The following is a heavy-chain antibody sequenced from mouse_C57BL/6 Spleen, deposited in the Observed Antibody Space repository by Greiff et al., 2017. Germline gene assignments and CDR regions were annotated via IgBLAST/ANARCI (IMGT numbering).Heavy chain of an antibody. CDR3: ARSDDYDSAWFAY. Sequence: QVQLQQPGAELVRPGSSVKLSCKASGYTFTSYWMHWVKQRPIQGLEWIGNIDPSDSETHYNQKFKDKATLTVDKSSSTAYMQLSSLTSEDSAVYYCARSDDYDSAWFAYWGQGTLVTVSA. CDR2: IDPSDSET. D-gene: IGHD2-4*01. V-gene: IGHV1-52*01. J-gene: IGHJ3*01. CDR1: GYTFTSYW.